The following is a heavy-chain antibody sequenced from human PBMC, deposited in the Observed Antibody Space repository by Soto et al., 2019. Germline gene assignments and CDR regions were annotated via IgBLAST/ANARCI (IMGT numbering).Heavy chain of an antibody. CDR1: GYTLTELS. J-gene: IGHJ4*02. D-gene: IGHD5-12*01. V-gene: IGHV1-24*01. Sequence: ASVKVSCKVSGYTLTELSMHWVRQAPGKGLEWMGGFDPEDGETIYAQKFQGRVTMTEDTSTDTAYMELSSLRSEDTAVYYCATVDIVADALDYWGQGTLVTVS. CDR2: FDPEDGET. CDR3: ATVDIVADALDY.